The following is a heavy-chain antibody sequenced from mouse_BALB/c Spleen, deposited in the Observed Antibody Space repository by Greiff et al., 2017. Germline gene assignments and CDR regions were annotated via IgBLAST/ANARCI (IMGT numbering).Heavy chain of an antibody. V-gene: IGHV5-6*02. J-gene: IGHJ2*01. D-gene: IGHD2-10*02. CDR3: ARRGYGNFFDY. CDR2: ISSGGSYT. CDR1: GFTFSSYG. Sequence: EVKLMESGGELVKPGGSLKLSCAASGFTFSSYGMSWVRQTPDKRLEWVATISSGGSYTYYPDSVKGRFTISRDNAKNTLYLQMSRLKSEDTAMYYCARRGYGNFFDYWGQGTTLTVSS.